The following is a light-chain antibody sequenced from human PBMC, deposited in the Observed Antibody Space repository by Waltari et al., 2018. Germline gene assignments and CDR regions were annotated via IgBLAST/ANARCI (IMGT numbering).Light chain of an antibody. V-gene: IGLV1-44*01. CDR2: NAN. Sequence: QSVLTQPPSVSGTPGQRVTISCSGSNSNIGGNFVNWYQQLPGKAPKLLIYNANRGPSGVPDRFSASKSVTSAALAITGLQSEDEADYYCAVWDDSLGGVFGGGTKLTVL. CDR1: NSNIGGNF. J-gene: IGLJ3*02. CDR3: AVWDDSLGGV.